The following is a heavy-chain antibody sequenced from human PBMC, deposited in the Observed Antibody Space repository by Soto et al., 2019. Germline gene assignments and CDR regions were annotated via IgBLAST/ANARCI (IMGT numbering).Heavy chain of an antibody. Sequence: QVQLVQSGAEVKRPGSSVKVSCKASGDTFNFYSINWVRQAPGLGLEWMGRVNPIVSMSNYAQKFQGRVTRTTDKSTSTAYMERRSLRSEDTGIYYCASSYGSGDRAFAYWGPGALVTVS. CDR2: VNPIVSMS. V-gene: IGHV1-69*02. D-gene: IGHD3-10*01. J-gene: IGHJ4*02. CDR3: ASSYGSGDRAFAY. CDR1: GDTFNFYS.